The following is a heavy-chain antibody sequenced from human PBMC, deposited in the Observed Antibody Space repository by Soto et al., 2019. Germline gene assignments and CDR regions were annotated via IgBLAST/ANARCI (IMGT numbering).Heavy chain of an antibody. CDR2: IIPIFGTA. CDR1: GGTFSSYA. V-gene: IGHV1-69*06. CDR3: ARGLPDNWNYLSWFDP. Sequence: SVKVSCKASGGTFSSYAISWVRQAPGQGLEWMGGIIPIFGTANYAQKFQGRVTITADKSTSTAYMELSSLRSEDTAVYYCARGLPDNWNYLSWFDPWGQGTLVTVSS. D-gene: IGHD1-7*01. J-gene: IGHJ5*02.